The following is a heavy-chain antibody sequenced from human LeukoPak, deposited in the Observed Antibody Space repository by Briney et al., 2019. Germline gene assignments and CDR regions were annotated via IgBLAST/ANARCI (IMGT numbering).Heavy chain of an antibody. J-gene: IGHJ4*02. D-gene: IGHD4-17*01. CDR2: IYYSGST. Sequence: SETLSLTCTVSGGSISSSSYYWGWIRQPPGKGLEWIGSIYYSGSTYYNPSLKSRVTISVDTSKNQFSLKLSSVTAADTAVYYCARSGDDYGDYPYCFDYWGQGTLVTVSS. CDR1: GGSISSSSYY. V-gene: IGHV4-39*07. CDR3: ARSGDDYGDYPYCFDY.